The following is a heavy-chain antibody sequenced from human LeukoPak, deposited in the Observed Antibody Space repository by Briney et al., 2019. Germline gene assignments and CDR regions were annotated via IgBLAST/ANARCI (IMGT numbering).Heavy chain of an antibody. CDR1: GYSISSGYF. CDR3: ARVSIRLGSEY. J-gene: IGHJ4*02. Sequence: SETLSLTCTVSGYSISSGYFWGWIRQPPGKGLEWIGNIYHSGSTYYNPSLKSRVTISVDTSKNQFSLKLSSVTAADTAVYYCARVSIRLGSEYWGQGTLVSVSS. CDR2: IYHSGST. V-gene: IGHV4-38-2*02. D-gene: IGHD6-6*01.